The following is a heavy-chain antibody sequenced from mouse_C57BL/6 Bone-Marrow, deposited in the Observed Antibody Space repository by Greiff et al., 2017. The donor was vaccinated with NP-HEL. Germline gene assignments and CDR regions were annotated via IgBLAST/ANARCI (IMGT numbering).Heavy chain of an antibody. V-gene: IGHV1-69*01. CDR2: IDPSDSYT. CDR1: GYTFTSYW. J-gene: IGHJ4*01. CDR3: AREGPDLLSLMDY. Sequence: QVQLQQPGAELVMPGASVKLSCKASGYTFTSYWMHWVKQRPGQGLEWIGEIDPSDSYTNYNQKFKGKSTLTVDKSSSTAYMQLSSLTSEDSAVYDCAREGPDLLSLMDYWGQGTSVTVSS. D-gene: IGHD2-1*01.